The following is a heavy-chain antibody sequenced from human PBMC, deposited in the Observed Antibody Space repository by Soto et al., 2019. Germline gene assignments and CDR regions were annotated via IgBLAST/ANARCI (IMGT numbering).Heavy chain of an antibody. Sequence: PGGSLRLSCAASGFRFNFCGVHWLRRARGKGVEGVGVIIYDGNKRECAVSVKGSFTVYRDNYKDTVSVKMKTLSPEHTGVYYFAKDRHVFASFFFYGMDVWGQGTPVTVSS. CDR3: AKDRHVFASFFFYGMDV. CDR2: IIYDGNKR. CDR1: GFRFNFCG. D-gene: IGHD3-16*01. V-gene: IGHV3-30*18. J-gene: IGHJ6*02.